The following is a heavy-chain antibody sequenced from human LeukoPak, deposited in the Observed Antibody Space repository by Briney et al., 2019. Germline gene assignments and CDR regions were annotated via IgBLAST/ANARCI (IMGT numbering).Heavy chain of an antibody. CDR1: GFTFSSYA. V-gene: IGHV3-30-3*01. Sequence: PGRSLRLSCAASGFTFSSYAMHRVRQAPGKGQERVAVIPYDGNNKYYADSQKGRFTISRDNSKNTLYLQMNSLRAEDTAVYYCARSVQQLAYYFDYWGQGTLVTVSS. CDR2: IPYDGNNK. D-gene: IGHD6-13*01. J-gene: IGHJ4*02. CDR3: ARSVQQLAYYFDY.